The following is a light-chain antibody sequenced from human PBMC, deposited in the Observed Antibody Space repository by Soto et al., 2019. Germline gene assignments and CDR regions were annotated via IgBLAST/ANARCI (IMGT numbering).Light chain of an antibody. CDR2: GAS. V-gene: IGKV3-15*01. Sequence: EIVMTQSPATLSVSPGERATLSCRASQSVNSNLAWYQQKPGQAPRLLISGASTRATGIPARFSGSGSETEFTPTISSLQSEDLAVYYCQQYNNWWTFGQGTKVEIK. CDR3: QQYNNWWT. J-gene: IGKJ1*01. CDR1: QSVNSN.